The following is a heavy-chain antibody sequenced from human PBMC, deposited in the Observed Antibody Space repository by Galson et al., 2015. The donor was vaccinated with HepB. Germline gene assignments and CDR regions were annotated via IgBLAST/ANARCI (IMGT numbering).Heavy chain of an antibody. CDR1: CDSVSSHTVT. CDR3: AMAVAGMGRFDP. CDR2: TYYRYQWYN. J-gene: IGHJ5*02. V-gene: IGHV6-1*01. D-gene: IGHD6-19*01. Sequence: CAISCDSVSSHTVTWNSIRQSPSRGLEWLGRTYYRYQWYNDYAVAVKSRITINPDKYKNQFSLQLNSVTPEDTDVYYCAMAVAGMGRFDPWGQGTLVTVSS.